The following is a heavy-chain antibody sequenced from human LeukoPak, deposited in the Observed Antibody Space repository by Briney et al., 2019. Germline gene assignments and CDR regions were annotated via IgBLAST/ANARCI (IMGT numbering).Heavy chain of an antibody. J-gene: IGHJ4*02. CDR2: TYYRSKWYN. Sequence: SQTPSLTCAISGDSVSSNSAAWNWIRQSPSRGLEWLGRTYYRSKWYNDYALSVKSRITINPDTSKNQFSLQLSSVTAADTAVYYCARVRAAGAVAASYYFDYWGQGTLVTVSS. D-gene: IGHD6-19*01. V-gene: IGHV6-1*01. CDR1: GDSVSSNSAA. CDR3: ARVRAAGAVAASYYFDY.